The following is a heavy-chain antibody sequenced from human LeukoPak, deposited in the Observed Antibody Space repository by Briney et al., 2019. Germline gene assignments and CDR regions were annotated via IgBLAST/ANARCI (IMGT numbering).Heavy chain of an antibody. CDR1: GYTFTGYY. Sequence: ASVKVSCKASGYTFTGYYMHWVRQAPGQGLEWMGRINPNSGGTNYAQKFQGRVTMTRDTSISTAYMELSRLRSDDTAVYYCARDPYYYDSSGYSDYWGQGTQVTASS. CDR3: ARDPYYYDSSGYSDY. D-gene: IGHD3-22*01. V-gene: IGHV1-2*06. J-gene: IGHJ4*02. CDR2: INPNSGGT.